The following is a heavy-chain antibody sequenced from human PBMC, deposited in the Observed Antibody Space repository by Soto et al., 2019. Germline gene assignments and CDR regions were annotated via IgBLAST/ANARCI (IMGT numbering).Heavy chain of an antibody. CDR2: VSPNGQGI. V-gene: IGHV3-23*01. J-gene: IGHJ4*02. Sequence: GGSLRLSCAASGFTFSRYAMSWVRQPPGKGLEWVSAVSPNGQGIYYADSVRGRFTISRDFSKNTVFLHMDSLRAEDTAVYYCAKDRDYPRDYFHYWGQGTLVTVPQ. D-gene: IGHD3-10*01. CDR3: AKDRDYPRDYFHY. CDR1: GFTFSRYA.